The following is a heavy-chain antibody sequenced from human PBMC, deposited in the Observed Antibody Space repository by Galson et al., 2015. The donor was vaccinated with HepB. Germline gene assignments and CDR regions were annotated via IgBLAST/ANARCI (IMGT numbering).Heavy chain of an antibody. V-gene: IGHV3-53*01. J-gene: IGHJ6*02. CDR3: ARDDSYYGMDV. CDR1: GFTVSSNY. Sequence: SLRLSCAASGFTVSSNYMSWVRQAPGKGLEWVSVIYSGGSTYYADSVKGRFTISRDNSKNTLYLQMNSLRAEDTAVYYCARDDSYYGMDVWGQGTTVTVSS. CDR2: IYSGGST. D-gene: IGHD3-22*01.